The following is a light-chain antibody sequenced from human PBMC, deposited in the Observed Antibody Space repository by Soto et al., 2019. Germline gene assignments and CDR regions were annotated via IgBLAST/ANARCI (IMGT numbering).Light chain of an antibody. CDR2: GAS. Sequence: DIVLTQSPGTLSLSPGERATLSCRASQSVSSTFFAWYQQKPGKAPRLLMFGASNRATGIPDRFSGSGSGTDFTLTISRLEPEVFAMYYCQQYGTSPRGKFGQGTKVEVK. CDR3: QQYGTSPRGK. J-gene: IGKJ1*01. CDR1: QSVSSTF. V-gene: IGKV3-20*01.